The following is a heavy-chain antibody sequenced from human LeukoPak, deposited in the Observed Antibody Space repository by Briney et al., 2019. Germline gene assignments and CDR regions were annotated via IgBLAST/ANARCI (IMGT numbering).Heavy chain of an antibody. J-gene: IGHJ4*02. CDR1: GFTFSSYG. Sequence: AGGSLRLSCAASGFTFSSYGMNWVRQAPGKGLEWVSSISSSSSYIYYADSVKGRFTISRDNAKNSLYLQMNSLRAEDTAVYYCARDPALVRGVLALDYWGQGTLVTVSS. CDR2: ISSSSSYI. CDR3: ARDPALVRGVLALDY. V-gene: IGHV3-21*01. D-gene: IGHD3-10*01.